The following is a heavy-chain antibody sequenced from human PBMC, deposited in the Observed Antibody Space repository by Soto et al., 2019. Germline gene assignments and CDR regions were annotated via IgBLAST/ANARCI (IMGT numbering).Heavy chain of an antibody. Sequence: VGSLRLSCAASGFTFSNYAMSWVRQAPGKGLEWVSGISVSGGSTYYADSVKGRFTTSRDNSKNTLYVQMNSLRVDDTAVYYCAKDAGSVCSGGSCYFQALDSWGQGTLVTVSS. D-gene: IGHD2-15*01. CDR3: AKDAGSVCSGGSCYFQALDS. V-gene: IGHV3-23*01. J-gene: IGHJ4*02. CDR1: GFTFSNYA. CDR2: ISVSGGST.